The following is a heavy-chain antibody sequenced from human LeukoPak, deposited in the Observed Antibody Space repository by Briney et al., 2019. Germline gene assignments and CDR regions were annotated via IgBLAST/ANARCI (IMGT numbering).Heavy chain of an antibody. V-gene: IGHV3-30*04. CDR2: ISYDGSNK. J-gene: IGHJ4*02. D-gene: IGHD2/OR15-2a*01. CDR3: ARTLRAPDY. CDR1: GYTFTSYA. Sequence: SCKASGYTFTSYAMHWVRQAPGKGLEWVAVISYDGSNKYYADSVKGRFTISRDNSKNTLYLQMNSLRAEDTAVYYCARTLRAPDYWGQGTLVTVSS.